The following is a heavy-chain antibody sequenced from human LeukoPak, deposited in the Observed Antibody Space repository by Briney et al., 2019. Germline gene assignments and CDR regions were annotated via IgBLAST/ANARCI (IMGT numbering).Heavy chain of an antibody. V-gene: IGHV4-39*01. CDR2: IYYSGST. CDR1: GGSVSSYY. D-gene: IGHD1-26*01. CDR3: ARGWELLRDFDY. Sequence: PSETLSLTCSVSGGSVSSYYWGWIRQPPGKGLEWIGSIYYSGSTYYNPSLKSRVTISVDTSKNQFSLKLSSVTAADTAVYYCARGWELLRDFDYWGQGTLVTVSS. J-gene: IGHJ4*02.